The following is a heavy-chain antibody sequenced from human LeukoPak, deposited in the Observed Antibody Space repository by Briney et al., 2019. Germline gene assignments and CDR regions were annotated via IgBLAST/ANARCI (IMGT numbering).Heavy chain of an antibody. V-gene: IGHV5-51*01. CDR3: ASGYSSGSDAFDI. D-gene: IGHD6-25*01. Sequence: GESLKISCKGSGYSFTSYCIGWVRQMPGKGLECMGIIYPGDSDTRYSPSFQGQVTISADKSISTAYLQWSSLKASDTAMYYCASGYSSGSDAFDIWGQGTMVTVSS. CDR1: GYSFTSYC. CDR2: IYPGDSDT. J-gene: IGHJ3*02.